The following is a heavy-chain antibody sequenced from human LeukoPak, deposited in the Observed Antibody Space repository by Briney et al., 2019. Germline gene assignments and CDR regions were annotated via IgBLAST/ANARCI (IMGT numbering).Heavy chain of an antibody. CDR1: GDSVSSNSAT. D-gene: IGHD1-26*01. CDR2: TYYRSKWFN. Sequence: SQTLSLTCAISGDSVSSNSATWNWIRQSPSRGLEWLGRTYYRSKWFNDYAVSVKSRITINPDTSENQFSLKLSSVTAADTAVYYCARHWEGFDYWGQGTLVTVSS. CDR3: ARHWEGFDY. J-gene: IGHJ4*02. V-gene: IGHV6-1*01.